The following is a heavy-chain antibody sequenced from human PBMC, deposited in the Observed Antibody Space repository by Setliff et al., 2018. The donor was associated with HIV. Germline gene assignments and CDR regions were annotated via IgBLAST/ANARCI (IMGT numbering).Heavy chain of an antibody. Sequence: PSETLSLTCAVYGGSFSDYSWNWIRQPPGKELEWIGEINHSGGTNYNPSLKSRVTISLDTSKNQFSLKLTSATAADTALYYCARGRYHYMDVWGKGTTVTVSS. V-gene: IGHV4-34*01. J-gene: IGHJ6*03. CDR1: GGSFSDYS. CDR2: INHSGGT. CDR3: ARGRYHYMDV.